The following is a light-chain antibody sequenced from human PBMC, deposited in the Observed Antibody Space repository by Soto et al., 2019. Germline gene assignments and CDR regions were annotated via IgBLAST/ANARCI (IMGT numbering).Light chain of an antibody. CDR1: SSDFGGYNY. Sequence: QSVLTQPASVSGSPGQSITMSCTGTSSDFGGYNYVSWYQQHPGKAPKLMIYEVSNRPSGVSNRFSGSKSGNTASLTISGLQAEDEADYYCSSYTSSSTFYVFGTGTKVTVL. J-gene: IGLJ1*01. V-gene: IGLV2-14*01. CDR2: EVS. CDR3: SSYTSSSTFYV.